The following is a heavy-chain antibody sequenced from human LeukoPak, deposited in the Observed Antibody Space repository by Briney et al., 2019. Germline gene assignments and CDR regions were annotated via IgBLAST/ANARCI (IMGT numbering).Heavy chain of an antibody. CDR3: ARDFRFHDDY. V-gene: IGHV3-7*01. CDR1: GFTFSSYW. Sequence: GGSLRLSCVASGFTFSSYWGTSVRQAPGKGLEWVGNIKEDGSETYYMDSVKGRFTISRDNAKNSVYLQMNSLRVEDKAVYYCARDFRFHDDYWGQGTLVTVSS. J-gene: IGHJ4*02. CDR2: IKEDGSET.